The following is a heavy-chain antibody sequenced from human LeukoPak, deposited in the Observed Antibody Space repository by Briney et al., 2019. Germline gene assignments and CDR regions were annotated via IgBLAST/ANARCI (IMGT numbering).Heavy chain of an antibody. D-gene: IGHD1-1*01. CDR3: ARGGYNWNEGPLFGAFDI. J-gene: IGHJ3*02. Sequence: PGGSLRLSCAASGFTFSSYAMHWVRQAPGKGLEWVAVISYDGSNKNYADSVKGRFTISRDNSKNTLYLQMNSLRAEDTAVYYCARGGYNWNEGPLFGAFDIWGQGTMVTVSS. CDR2: ISYDGSNK. CDR1: GFTFSSYA. V-gene: IGHV3-30*04.